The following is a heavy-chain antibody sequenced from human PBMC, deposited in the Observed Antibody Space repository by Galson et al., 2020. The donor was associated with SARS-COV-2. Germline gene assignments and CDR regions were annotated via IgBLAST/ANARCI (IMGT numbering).Heavy chain of an antibody. D-gene: IGHD3-10*01. CDR1: GFSLSSSGMC. CDR3: ARPTMVRRVSVGDYCCYGMDV. V-gene: IGHV2-70*01. J-gene: IGHJ6*02. CDR2: LDWDDDK. Sequence: SGPTLVKPTQTLTLTCTFSGFSLSSSGMCVSWIRQPPGKALEVLAFLDWDDDKYYSTSLKTRLTISKDTSKNRVVLTMTNMDPVDTGTYHCARPTMVRRVSVGDYCCYGMDVWGQGTRVTVSS.